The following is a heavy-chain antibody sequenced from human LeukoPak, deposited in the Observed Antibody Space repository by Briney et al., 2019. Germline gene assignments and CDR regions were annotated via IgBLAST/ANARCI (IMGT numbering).Heavy chain of an antibody. Sequence: ASVKVSCKASRYSFTGYYIHWVRQAPGQGLEWMGWINPNSGATNYAQKFQDRVTMTRDTSISTAYMVLSRLRSDDTALYYCARDQNYYDTTSYYGTDCWGQGTLVTVSS. CDR3: ARDQNYYDTTSYYGTDC. V-gene: IGHV1-2*02. CDR1: RYSFTGYY. CDR2: INPNSGAT. J-gene: IGHJ4*02. D-gene: IGHD3-22*01.